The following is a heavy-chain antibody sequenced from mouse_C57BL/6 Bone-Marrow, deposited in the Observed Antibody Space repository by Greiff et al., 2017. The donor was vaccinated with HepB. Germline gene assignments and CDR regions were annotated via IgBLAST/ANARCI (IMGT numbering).Heavy chain of an antibody. V-gene: IGHV1-81*01. CDR1: GYTFTSYG. CDR2: IYPRSGNT. CDR3: ARYGGYYYYAMDY. D-gene: IGHD2-3*01. Sequence: VKLVESGAELARPGASVKLSCKASGYTFTSYGISWVKQRTGQGLEWIGEIYPRSGNTYYNEKFKGKATLTADKSSSTAYMELRSLTSEDSAVYFCARYGGYYYYAMDYWGQGTSVTVSS. J-gene: IGHJ4*01.